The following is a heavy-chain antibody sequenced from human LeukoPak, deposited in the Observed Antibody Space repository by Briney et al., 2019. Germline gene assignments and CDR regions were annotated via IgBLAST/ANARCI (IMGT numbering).Heavy chain of an antibody. D-gene: IGHD6-13*01. Sequence: SETLSLTCTVSGGSISSTSYYWSWIRQPPGKGLEWIGYIYYSGSTNYNPSLKSRVTISVDTSKNQFSLRLSSVTAADTGVYYCATCKVLSSSWYVGSSRVRFDPWGQGTLVTVSS. CDR1: GGSISSTSYY. CDR3: ATCKVLSSSWYVGSSRVRFDP. J-gene: IGHJ5*02. CDR2: IYYSGST. V-gene: IGHV4-61*05.